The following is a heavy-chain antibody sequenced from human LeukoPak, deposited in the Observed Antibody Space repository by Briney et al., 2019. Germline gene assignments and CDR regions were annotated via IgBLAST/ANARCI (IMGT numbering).Heavy chain of an antibody. V-gene: IGHV1-2*02. Sequence: ASVKVSCKASGYTFTGYYMHWVRQAPGQGLEWMGWINPNSGGTNYAQKLQGRVTMTTDTSTSTAYMELRSLRSDDTAVYYCAIIGVLPGALGAFDIWGQGTMVTVSS. J-gene: IGHJ3*02. D-gene: IGHD3-10*01. CDR3: AIIGVLPGALGAFDI. CDR2: INPNSGGT. CDR1: GYTFTGYY.